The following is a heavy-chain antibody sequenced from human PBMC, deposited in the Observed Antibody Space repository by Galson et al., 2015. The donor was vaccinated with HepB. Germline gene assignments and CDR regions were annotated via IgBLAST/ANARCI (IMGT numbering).Heavy chain of an antibody. CDR1: GYTFTSYD. Sequence: SVKVSCKASGYTFTSYDINWVRQATGQGLEWMGWMNPNSGNTGYAQKFQGRVTMTRNTSISTAYMELSSLRSEDTAVYYCARGGVRYGSGSYSKVFDYWGQGTLVTVSS. J-gene: IGHJ4*02. CDR2: MNPNSGNT. D-gene: IGHD3-10*01. V-gene: IGHV1-8*01. CDR3: ARGGVRYGSGSYSKVFDY.